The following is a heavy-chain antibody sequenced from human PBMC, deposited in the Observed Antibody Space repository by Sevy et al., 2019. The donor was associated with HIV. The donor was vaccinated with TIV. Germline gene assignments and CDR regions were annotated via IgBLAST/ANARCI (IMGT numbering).Heavy chain of an antibody. V-gene: IGHV4-39*01. Sequence: ETLSLTCTVSGDSIRSQSHYWAWIRQSPGKGLEWIASIYYTGSSYYNLSLRGRVTISVDTSKAQISLKLTSVTAADTAVYFCARQVRFSGVIINHFDYWGHGTLVTVSS. D-gene: IGHD3-3*01. J-gene: IGHJ4*01. CDR1: GDSIRSQSHY. CDR3: ARQVRFSGVIINHFDY. CDR2: IYYTGSS.